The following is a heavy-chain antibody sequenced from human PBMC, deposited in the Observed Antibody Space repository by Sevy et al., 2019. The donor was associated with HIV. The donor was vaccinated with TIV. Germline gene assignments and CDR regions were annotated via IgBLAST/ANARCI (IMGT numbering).Heavy chain of an antibody. CDR3: VNDNERHPSGTYSPNWFDS. V-gene: IGHV3-9*01. CDR1: GFIFGNYA. CDR2: ISWNGDST. J-gene: IGHJ5*01. D-gene: IGHD3-10*01. Sequence: GGSLRLSCAASGFIFGNYAMHWVRQAPGKGLDWVSGISWNGDSTPYANTMRGRFTIYRDNARNSIYLQMNNLRPEDTAFYYCVNDNERHPSGTYSPNWFDSWGQGALVTVSS.